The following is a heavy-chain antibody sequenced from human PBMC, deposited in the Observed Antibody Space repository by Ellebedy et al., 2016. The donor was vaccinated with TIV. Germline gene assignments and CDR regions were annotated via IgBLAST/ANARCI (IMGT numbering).Heavy chain of an antibody. CDR3: GRGPQKSVNGNPVY. V-gene: IGHV3-30-3*01. J-gene: IGHJ4*02. Sequence: PGGSLRLSCVASGFTFSHYAFHWVRQPPRKGLALVAALEWVAVISYDGSTKHYADTVKGRFTISRDNSKNTLYLQMTSLRDWDAAVYYCGRGPQKSVNGNPVYWGQGTLVTVSS. CDR1: GFTFSHYA. CDR2: ISYDGSTK. D-gene: IGHD1-14*01.